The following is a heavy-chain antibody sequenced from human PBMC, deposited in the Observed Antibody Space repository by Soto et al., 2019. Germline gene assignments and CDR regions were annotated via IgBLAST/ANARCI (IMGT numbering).Heavy chain of an antibody. CDR2: IIPIFATA. D-gene: IGHD3-16*01. V-gene: IGHV1-69*12. CDR3: AQCLLGVNYYYGMDV. Sequence: QVQLVQSGAEVKKPGSSVKVSCKASGGTFSSYAINWVRQAPGQGLEWMGGIIPIFATADYAQKFQGRVTITADDSTSTAYMELSSLRSEDTAGYYCAQCLLGVNYYYGMDVWGQGTKVTVSS. CDR1: GGTFSSYA. J-gene: IGHJ6*02.